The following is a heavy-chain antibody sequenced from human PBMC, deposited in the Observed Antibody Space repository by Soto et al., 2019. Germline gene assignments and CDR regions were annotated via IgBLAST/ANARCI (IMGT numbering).Heavy chain of an antibody. D-gene: IGHD1-26*01. Sequence: GGSLRLSCAASGFTFSSYGMHWVRQAPGKGLEWVAVIWYDGSNKYYGDSVKGRFTISRDNSKNTLYLQMNSLRAEDTAMYYCARVSASGSYENWFDPWGQGTLVTVSS. J-gene: IGHJ5*02. V-gene: IGHV3-33*08. CDR3: ARVSASGSYENWFDP. CDR1: GFTFSSYG. CDR2: IWYDGSNK.